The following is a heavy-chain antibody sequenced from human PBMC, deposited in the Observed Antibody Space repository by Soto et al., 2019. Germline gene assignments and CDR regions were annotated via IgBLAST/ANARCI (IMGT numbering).Heavy chain of an antibody. CDR3: ARAKRGSPAYYYYGMHC. J-gene: IGHJ6*02. D-gene: IGHD3-10*01. V-gene: IGHV3-30-3*01. CDR2: ISYDGSNK. Sequence: GWSLRLSCAASGFTFSSYAMHWVRHAPGKGLEWVAVISYDGSNKYYADSVKGRFTISRDNSKNTLYLQMNSLRAEDTAVYYCARAKRGSPAYYYYGMHCWGQGSTVTVS. CDR1: GFTFSSYA.